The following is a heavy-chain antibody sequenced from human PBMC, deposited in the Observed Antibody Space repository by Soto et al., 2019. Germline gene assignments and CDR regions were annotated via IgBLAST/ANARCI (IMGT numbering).Heavy chain of an antibody. CDR1: GGTFSSYA. V-gene: IGHV1-69*06. CDR2: IIPIFGTA. D-gene: IGHD3-3*01. J-gene: IGHJ6*02. CDR3: AREGRIIWSGYSRSGVGMDV. Sequence: QVQLVQSGAEVKKPGSSVKVSCKASGGTFSSYAISWVRQAPGQGLEWMGGIIPIFGTANYAQKFQGRVTITADKSTSTAYMELSSLRSEDTAVYYCAREGRIIWSGYSRSGVGMDVWGQGTTVTVSS.